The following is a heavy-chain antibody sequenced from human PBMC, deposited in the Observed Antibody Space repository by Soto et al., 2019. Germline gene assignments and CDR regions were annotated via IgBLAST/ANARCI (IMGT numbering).Heavy chain of an antibody. CDR1: GFTFSSYS. CDR2: ISSSSSYI. J-gene: IGHJ4*02. Sequence: EVQLVESGGGLVKPGGSLRLSCAASGFTFSSYSMNWVRQAPGKGLEWVSSISSSSSYIYYADSVKGRFTISRDNAKNSLYLQMNSLRAEDTAVYYCASDPAVAGHFDYWGQGTLVTVSS. D-gene: IGHD6-19*01. V-gene: IGHV3-21*01. CDR3: ASDPAVAGHFDY.